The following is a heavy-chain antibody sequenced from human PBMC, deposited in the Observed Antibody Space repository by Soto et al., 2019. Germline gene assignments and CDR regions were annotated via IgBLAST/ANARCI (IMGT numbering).Heavy chain of an antibody. J-gene: IGHJ4*02. D-gene: IGHD6-6*01. Sequence: PSETLSLTCTFSVGSISSGDYYWSWIRQPPGKGLEWIGYIYYSGSTYYNPSLKSRVTISVDTSKNQFSLKLSSVTAADTAVYYCASVDSIAAGPMDWGQGTLVTVSS. CDR2: IYYSGST. CDR3: ASVDSIAAGPMD. CDR1: VGSISSGDYY. V-gene: IGHV4-30-4*01.